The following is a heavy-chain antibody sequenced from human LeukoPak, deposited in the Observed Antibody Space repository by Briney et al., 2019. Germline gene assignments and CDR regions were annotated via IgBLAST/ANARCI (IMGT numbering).Heavy chain of an antibody. CDR3: ATHWRGR. J-gene: IGHJ4*02. Sequence: GGSLRLSCAASGFTFSSHWVHWVRQAPGKGPEWLANIKEDGSRRYYSESVRGRFTISRDNSENSLYLQMNSLRAEDTAVYYCATHWRGRWGQGTLVTVSS. D-gene: IGHD1-1*01. CDR1: GFTFSSHW. V-gene: IGHV3-7*03. CDR2: IKEDGSRR.